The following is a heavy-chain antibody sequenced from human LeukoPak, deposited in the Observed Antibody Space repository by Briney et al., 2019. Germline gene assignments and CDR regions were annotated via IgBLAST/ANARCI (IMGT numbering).Heavy chain of an antibody. J-gene: IGHJ6*03. CDR2: ISMCGST. V-gene: IGHV4-4*07. CDR3: AREEQLVRGSSHYYEYMDV. D-gene: IGHD6-13*01. CDR1: GGSISSYY. Sequence: MPSETLSLTCTVSGGSISSYYYSWIRHPARKGLEWIWRISMCGSTNYNSSLKSRVTMAVESSKTQFSLKLSTVTAADTAVYYCAREEQLVRGSSHYYEYMDVWGKGTPVTVSS.